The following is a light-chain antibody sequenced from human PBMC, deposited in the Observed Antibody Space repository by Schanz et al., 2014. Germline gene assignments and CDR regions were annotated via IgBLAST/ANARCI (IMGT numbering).Light chain of an antibody. CDR1: QSVSSN. CDR3: QQYGGSPRLT. V-gene: IGKV3-15*01. J-gene: IGKJ4*01. CDR2: GAS. Sequence: EIVMTQSPATLSVSPGERATLSCRASQSVSSNLAWYQQKPGQAPRLLIYGASTRATGIPARFSGSGSGTXXTRTSSRLEPEEFAXYYCQQYGGSPRLTFGGGTKVEIK.